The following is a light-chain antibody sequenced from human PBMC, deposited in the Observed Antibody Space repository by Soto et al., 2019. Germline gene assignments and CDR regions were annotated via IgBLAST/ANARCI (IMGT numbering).Light chain of an antibody. Sequence: QSALTQPAAVSGSPGQSITISCTGTSSDVGGYNYVAWYQQHPGKAPQLMIYDVSSRPSGVSNRFSGSKSGDTASLTISGLQAEDEADYYCTSYTSSSTLVFGTGTKVTVL. CDR3: TSYTSSSTLV. CDR2: DVS. CDR1: SSDVGGYNY. J-gene: IGLJ1*01. V-gene: IGLV2-14*03.